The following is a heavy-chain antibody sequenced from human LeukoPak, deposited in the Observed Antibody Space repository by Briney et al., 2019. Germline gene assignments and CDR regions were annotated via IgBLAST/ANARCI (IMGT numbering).Heavy chain of an antibody. Sequence: SETLSLTCTVSGGYISSGSYYWSWIRQPAGKGLEWIGRIYTSGSTNYNPSLKSRVTISVDTSKNQFSLKLSSVTAADTAVYYCARDKWAPRYAFDIWGQGTMVTVSS. J-gene: IGHJ3*02. CDR3: ARDKWAPRYAFDI. V-gene: IGHV4-61*02. CDR1: GGYISSGSYY. D-gene: IGHD1-26*01. CDR2: IYTSGST.